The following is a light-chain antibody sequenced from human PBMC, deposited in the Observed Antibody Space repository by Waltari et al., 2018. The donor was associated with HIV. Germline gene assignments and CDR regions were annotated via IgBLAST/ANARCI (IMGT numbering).Light chain of an antibody. Sequence: QSVLTQPPSVSAAPGQKVTISCSGSSSNIGNNYVSWYQQLTGTAPKLLIYDTNKRPPWSPDRSSGSKSGTSATLGITGLQTGDEADYYCGTWDSSLSTGGVFGTGTKVTVL. CDR1: SSNIGNNY. J-gene: IGLJ1*01. V-gene: IGLV1-51*01. CDR3: GTWDSSLSTGGV. CDR2: DTN.